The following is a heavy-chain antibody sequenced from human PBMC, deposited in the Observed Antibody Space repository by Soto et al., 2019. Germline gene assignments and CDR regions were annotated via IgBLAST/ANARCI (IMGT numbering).Heavy chain of an antibody. CDR1: GFFFSSYT. CDR2: FSATSENT. J-gene: IGHJ4*02. V-gene: IGHV3-23*01. Sequence: EVQLLESGGGLVQPGGSLRLSCVGSGFFFSSYTMTWVRQAPGRGLEWVSSFSATSENTYYADYVRGRFTISRDNSKNTLFLQMNSLTGEYTAMYYCAKARDQQWVRLPFDYWGQGILVIVSS. D-gene: IGHD6-19*01. CDR3: AKARDQQWVRLPFDY.